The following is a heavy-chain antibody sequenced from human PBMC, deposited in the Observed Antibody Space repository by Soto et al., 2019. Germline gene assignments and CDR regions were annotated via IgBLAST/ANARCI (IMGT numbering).Heavy chain of an antibody. J-gene: IGHJ4*02. CDR1: GDSITSANW. Sequence: PSETLSLTCAVSGDSITSANWWSWVRQSPGKGLEWIGEIHHSGSTNYNPSLRSPVTISVDKSKNQFSLKLSSVTAADTAIYYCARDRLRGYDSSGFYSWGQGTMVTVSS. V-gene: IGHV4-4*02. D-gene: IGHD3-22*01. CDR2: IHHSGST. CDR3: ARDRLRGYDSSGFYS.